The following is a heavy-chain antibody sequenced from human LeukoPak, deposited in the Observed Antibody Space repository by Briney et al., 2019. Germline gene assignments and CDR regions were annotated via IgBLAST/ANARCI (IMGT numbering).Heavy chain of an antibody. CDR1: GGSISSYY. CDR3: ARGPSGPYYFDY. Sequence: SETLSLTCTVSGGSISSYYWSWIRQPPGKGLEWIGYIYYSGSTNYNPSLKSRVTISVDTSKNQFSLKLSSVTAADTAVYYCARGPSGPYYFDYWGQGTLVTVSS. J-gene: IGHJ4*02. CDR2: IYYSGST. V-gene: IGHV4-59*01. D-gene: IGHD3-10*01.